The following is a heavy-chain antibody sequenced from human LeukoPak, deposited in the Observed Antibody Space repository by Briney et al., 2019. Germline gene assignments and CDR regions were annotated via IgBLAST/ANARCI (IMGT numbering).Heavy chain of an antibody. Sequence: GGSLRLSCEASGFTFGTYGMTWVRQAPGKGLEWVTGITGSSTWTYYTDSVRGRFTISRDNSKNTLHLQMNNLTADDTAIYYCARELVSLGTGYFDLWGRGTLVTVSS. J-gene: IGHJ2*01. CDR3: ARELVSLGTGYFDL. D-gene: IGHD7-27*01. CDR1: GFTFGTYG. V-gene: IGHV3-23*01. CDR2: ITGSSTWT.